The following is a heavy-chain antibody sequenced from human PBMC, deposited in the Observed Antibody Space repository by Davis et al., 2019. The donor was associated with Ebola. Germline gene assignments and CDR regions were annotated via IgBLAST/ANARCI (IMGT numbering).Heavy chain of an antibody. D-gene: IGHD3-22*01. CDR1: GFTFSSYA. CDR3: ARRKGYYDSSGYYYGAFDI. V-gene: IGHV3-64*04. Sequence: GESLKISCAASGFTFSSYAMHWVRQAPGKGLEYVSAISSNGGSTYYADSVKGRFTISRDNSKNTLYLQMNSLRAEDTAVYYCARRKGYYDSSGYYYGAFDIWGQGTMVTVSS. CDR2: ISSNGGST. J-gene: IGHJ3*02.